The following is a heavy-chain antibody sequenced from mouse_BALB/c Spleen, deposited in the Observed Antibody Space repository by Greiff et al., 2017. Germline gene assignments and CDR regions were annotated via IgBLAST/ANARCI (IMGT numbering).Heavy chain of an antibody. CDR3: ARDPVVATDYAMDY. CDR1: GYSITSGYY. CDR2: ISYDGSN. D-gene: IGHD1-1*01. Sequence: EVQLKESGPGLVKPSQSLSLTCSVTGYSITSGYYWNWIRQFPGNKLEWMGYISYDGSNNYNPSLKNRISITRDTSKNQFFLKLNSVTTEDTATYYCARDPVVATDYAMDYWGQGTSVTVSS. V-gene: IGHV3-6*02. J-gene: IGHJ4*01.